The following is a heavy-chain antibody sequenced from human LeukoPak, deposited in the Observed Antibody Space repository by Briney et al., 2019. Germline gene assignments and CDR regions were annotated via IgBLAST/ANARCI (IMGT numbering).Heavy chain of an antibody. V-gene: IGHV4-59*08. D-gene: IGHD1-14*01. CDR3: ARQTGQEDY. CDR1: GGSISSYY. J-gene: IGHJ4*02. CDR2: IYYSGST. Sequence: SETLSLTCTVSGGSISSYYWSWIRQPPGKGLEWIGYIYYSGSTNHNPSLKSRVTISVDTSKNQFSLKLSSVTAADTAVYYCARQTGQEDYWGQGTLVTVSS.